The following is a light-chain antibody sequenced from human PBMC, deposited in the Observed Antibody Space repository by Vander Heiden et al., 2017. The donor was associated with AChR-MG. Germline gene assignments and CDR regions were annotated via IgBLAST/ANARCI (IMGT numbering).Light chain of an antibody. CDR3: QHLNSSPLT. CDR2: AAS. V-gene: IGKV1-9*01. CDR1: EGIRSY. J-gene: IGKJ4*01. Sequence: IQLTQSPSFLSASVGDRVTIPCRASEGIRSYLAWYQQKPGKAPKLLIYAASTVQSGVPSRFSGSGYGTEFTLTISSLQPEDFATYYCQHLNSSPLTVGGGTKVDIK.